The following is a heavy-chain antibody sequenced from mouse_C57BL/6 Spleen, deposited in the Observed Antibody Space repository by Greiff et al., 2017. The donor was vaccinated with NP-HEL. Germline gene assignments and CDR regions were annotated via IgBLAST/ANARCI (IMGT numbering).Heavy chain of an antibody. CDR2: INPNNGGT. D-gene: IGHD4-1*01. CDR1: GYTFTDYN. Sequence: EVQLKESGPELVKPGASVKMSCKASGYTFTDYNMHWVKQSHGKSLEWIGYINPNNGGTSYNQKFKGKATLTVNKSSSTAYMELRSLTSEDSAVYYCARVGRGYFDYWGQGTTLTVSS. CDR3: ARVGRGYFDY. V-gene: IGHV1-22*01. J-gene: IGHJ2*01.